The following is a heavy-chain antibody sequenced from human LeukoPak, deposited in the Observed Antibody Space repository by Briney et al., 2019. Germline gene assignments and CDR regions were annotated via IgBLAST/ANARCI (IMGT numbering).Heavy chain of an antibody. J-gene: IGHJ6*02. CDR3: ATPSTVYCYYGMDV. V-gene: IGHV1-2*02. Sequence: ASVKVSCKASGYTFTGYYMHWVRQAPGQGLEWMGWINPNSGGTNYAQKFQGRVTMTRDTSISTAYMELSRLRSDDTAVYYCATPSTVYCYYGMDVWGQGTTVTVSS. CDR2: INPNSGGT. D-gene: IGHD4-17*01. CDR1: GYTFTGYY.